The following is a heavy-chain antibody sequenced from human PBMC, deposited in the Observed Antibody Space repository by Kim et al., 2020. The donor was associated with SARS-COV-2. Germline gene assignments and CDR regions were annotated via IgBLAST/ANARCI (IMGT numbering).Heavy chain of an antibody. CDR3: VRAARCLQLGFDY. V-gene: IGHV3-72*01. Sequence: YHASEKGRLEIPRDDTKNSLYLQMDTLKTEDTAVYYCVRAARCLQLGFDYWGQGTLVTVSS. J-gene: IGHJ4*02. D-gene: IGHD4-4*01.